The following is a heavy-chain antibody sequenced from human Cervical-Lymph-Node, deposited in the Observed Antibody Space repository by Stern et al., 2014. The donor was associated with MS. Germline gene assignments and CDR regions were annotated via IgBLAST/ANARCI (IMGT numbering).Heavy chain of an antibody. CDR3: ARDRLTKSYYGMDV. J-gene: IGHJ6*02. V-gene: IGHV1-46*01. CDR1: GYTFTTYY. CDR2: INPSGGST. Sequence: QVQLVQSGAEVKKPGASVQVSCKTHGYTFTTYYIHLVRQAPGQGLEWQGIINPSGGSTTYAQKFQGRVTMTADTSTSTVCMDLSRLTSEDAAVYYCARDRLTKSYYGMDVWGQGTPVTVSS.